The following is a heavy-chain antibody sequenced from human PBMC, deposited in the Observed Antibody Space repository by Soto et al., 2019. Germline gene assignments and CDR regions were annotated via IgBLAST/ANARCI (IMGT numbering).Heavy chain of an antibody. CDR3: ARDPNYYDSSGYSPAVYSNPTDYYYYYGMDV. Sequence: QVQLQQWGAGLLKPSETLSLTCAVYGGSFSGYYWSWIRQPPGKGLEWIGEINHSGSTNYNPSLKSRVTISVDTSKNQFSLKLSSVTAADTAVYYCARDPNYYDSSGYSPAVYSNPTDYYYYYGMDVWGQGTTVTVSS. CDR2: INHSGST. V-gene: IGHV4-34*01. CDR1: GGSFSGYY. D-gene: IGHD3-22*01. J-gene: IGHJ6*02.